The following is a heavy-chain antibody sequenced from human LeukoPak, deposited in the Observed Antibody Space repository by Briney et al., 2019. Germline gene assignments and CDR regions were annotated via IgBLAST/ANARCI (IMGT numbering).Heavy chain of an antibody. Sequence: PSETLSLTCTVSGGSISSYYWSWIRQPAGKGLEWIGRIYTSGSTNYNPSLKSRVTISVNNSKNQFSLKLSSVTAADTAVYYCARLSLLWAFDIWGQGTMVTVSS. CDR2: IYTSGST. CDR3: ARLSLLWAFDI. CDR1: GGSISSYY. V-gene: IGHV4-4*07. J-gene: IGHJ3*02. D-gene: IGHD2-21*01.